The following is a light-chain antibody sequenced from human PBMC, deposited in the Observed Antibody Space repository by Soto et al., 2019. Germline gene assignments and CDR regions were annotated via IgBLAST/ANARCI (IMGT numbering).Light chain of an antibody. CDR1: QSVSTRS. CDR3: QQYDSSPRT. J-gene: IGKJ1*01. CDR2: GAS. Sequence: EIVLTQSPGTLSLSPGERATLSCRASQSVSTRSLAWYQQKPGQAPRLLISGASSRAADIPDRFSGSGSGTDFTITINRLEPEDCAVYYCQQYDSSPRTFGQGTKVE. V-gene: IGKV3-20*01.